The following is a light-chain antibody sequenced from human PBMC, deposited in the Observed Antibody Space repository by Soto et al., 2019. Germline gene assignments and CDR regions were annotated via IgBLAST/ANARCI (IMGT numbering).Light chain of an antibody. V-gene: IGLV2-14*03. CDR2: SVT. CDR3: SSATSSSTYL. Sequence: QSALTQPASVSGSPGQSITISCTGTSSDVGAYNSVSWYQQHPDKAPKLIIFSVTSRTSGLSDRFSGSKSDNTASLTISGLHTEDEAEYYCSSATSSSTYLFGTGTKLTVL. CDR1: SSDVGAYNS. J-gene: IGLJ1*01.